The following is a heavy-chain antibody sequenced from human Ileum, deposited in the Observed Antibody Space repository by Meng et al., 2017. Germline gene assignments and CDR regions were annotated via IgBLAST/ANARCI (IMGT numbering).Heavy chain of an antibody. J-gene: IGHJ3*02. D-gene: IGHD3-22*01. Sequence: SETLSLTCTASGGSISSGTYYWSWIRQPAGKGLECIGRISTSGSTNYNPSLKSRITTSIDTSKNQFSLRLNSVTAAATDVYYCAKSRASSGYGAFDIWGQGTMVTVSS. V-gene: IGHV4-61*02. CDR3: AKSRASSGYGAFDI. CDR2: ISTSGST. CDR1: GGSISSGTYY.